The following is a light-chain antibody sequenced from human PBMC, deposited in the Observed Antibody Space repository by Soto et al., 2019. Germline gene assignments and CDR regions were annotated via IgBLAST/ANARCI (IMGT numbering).Light chain of an antibody. Sequence: DIQMTQSPASLSASVGDRVTITCRASQSISNYVAWYQQIPGKAPKLLIYAASTLHSGVPSRFSGSGSGTDFTLIINGLQHEDVATYSCQKYSSVPVFGPGTKVEIK. J-gene: IGKJ3*01. V-gene: IGKV1-27*01. CDR3: QKYSSVPV. CDR1: QSISNY. CDR2: AAS.